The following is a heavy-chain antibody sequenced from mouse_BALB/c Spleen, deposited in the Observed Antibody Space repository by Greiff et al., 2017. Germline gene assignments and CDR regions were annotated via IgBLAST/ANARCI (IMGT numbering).Heavy chain of an antibody. D-gene: IGHD2-10*02. V-gene: IGHV5-6-2*01. CDR2: INSNGGST. CDR3: ARQEYGNYWFAY. CDR1: GFTFSSYY. J-gene: IGHJ3*01. Sequence: DVKLQESGGGLVKLGGSLKLSCAASGFTFSSYYMSWVRQTPEKRLELVAAINSNGGSTYYPDTVKGRFTISRDNAKNTLYLQMSSLKSEDTALYYCARQEYGNYWFAYWGQGTLVTVSA.